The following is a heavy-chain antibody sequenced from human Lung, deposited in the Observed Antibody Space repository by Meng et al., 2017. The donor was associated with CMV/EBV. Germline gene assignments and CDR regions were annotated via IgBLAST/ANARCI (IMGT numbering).Heavy chain of an antibody. Sequence: QVWLGRSGAEVKQPGASVDVSCKASGYTLTTFGINWVRQAHGQGLEWMGWINAYNGDTNYAQTLQGRVTMTTDTSTSTAYMELRSLRSDDTAVYYCARVEVGITSGDYWGQGTLVTVSS. D-gene: IGHD1-26*01. CDR2: INAYNGDT. CDR1: GYTLTTFG. J-gene: IGHJ4*02. V-gene: IGHV1-18*01. CDR3: ARVEVGITSGDY.